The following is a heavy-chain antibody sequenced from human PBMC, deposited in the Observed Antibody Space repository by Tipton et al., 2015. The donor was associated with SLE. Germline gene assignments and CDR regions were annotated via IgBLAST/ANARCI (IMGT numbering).Heavy chain of an antibody. CDR2: ISYDGSNK. CDR1: GFTFSSYA. V-gene: IGHV3-30-3*01. CDR3: AKLAGVGTKRNYFDY. Sequence: SLRLSCAASGFTFSSYAMHWVRQAPGKGLEWVSFISYDGSNKYYADSVKGRFTFSRDNSKNTLYLQMNSLRVEDTAVYYCAKLAGVGTKRNYFDYWGQGTQVTVSS. D-gene: IGHD1-26*01. J-gene: IGHJ4*02.